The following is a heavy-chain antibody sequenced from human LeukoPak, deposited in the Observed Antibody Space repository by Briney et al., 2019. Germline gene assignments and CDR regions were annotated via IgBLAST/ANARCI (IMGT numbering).Heavy chain of an antibody. CDR2: IRYDGSNK. CDR1: GFTFSSYG. V-gene: IGHV3-30*02. Sequence: GGSLRLSCAASGFTFSSYGMHWVRQAPGKGLEWVAFIRYDGSNKYYADSVKGRFTISRDNSNNTLYLQMNSLRAEDTAVYYCARRSEFGVLYYMDIWGKGTTVTVSS. J-gene: IGHJ6*03. CDR3: ARRSEFGVLYYMDI. D-gene: IGHD3-16*01.